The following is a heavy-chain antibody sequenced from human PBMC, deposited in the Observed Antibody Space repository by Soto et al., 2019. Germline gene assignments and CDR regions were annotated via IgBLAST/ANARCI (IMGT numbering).Heavy chain of an antibody. D-gene: IGHD2-21*02. CDR1: GGTFSSYA. V-gene: IGHV1-69*01. Sequence: QVQLVQTGAEVKEPGSSVKVSCKAFGGTFSSYAICWVRQAPGQGLEWMGGIIPMFDSTNYAQKFQGRVTINADESTSTAFMELSSLRSEDTAVDYCARRAVVTSVRDIAYYYYGLDDWGQGTTVTVS. CDR2: IIPMFDST. CDR3: ARRAVVTSVRDIAYYYYGLDD. J-gene: IGHJ6*02.